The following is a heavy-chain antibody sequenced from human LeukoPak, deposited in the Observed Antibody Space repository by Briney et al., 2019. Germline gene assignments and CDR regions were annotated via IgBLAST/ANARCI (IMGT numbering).Heavy chain of an antibody. V-gene: IGHV4-59*12. D-gene: IGHD3-9*01. CDR1: GGSIGSYF. CDR2: IYFSGST. CDR3: ARDRGGLSALLYYDILTGYVDI. Sequence: SETLSLTCTVSGGSIGSYFWSWIRQPPGKGMEWIGLIYFSGSTIYNPSLKNGVTMSVDMSKNQYSLRLTSATAADTAVYYCARDRGGLSALLYYDILTGYVDIWGQGTMVTVSS. J-gene: IGHJ3*02.